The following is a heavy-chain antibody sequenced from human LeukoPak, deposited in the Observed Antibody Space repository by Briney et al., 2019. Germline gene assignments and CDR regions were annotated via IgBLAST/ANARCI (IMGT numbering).Heavy chain of an antibody. Sequence: GASVKVSCKASGYTFTGYYMHWVRQAPGQGLEWRGWISPNSGGTSYAQKFQGRVTMTRDTSISTAYMELSRLRSDDTAVYYCARGRCSSRSCYLFDYWGQGTLVTVSS. D-gene: IGHD2-2*01. CDR2: ISPNSGGT. J-gene: IGHJ4*02. CDR1: GYTFTGYY. CDR3: ARGRCSSRSCYLFDY. V-gene: IGHV1-2*02.